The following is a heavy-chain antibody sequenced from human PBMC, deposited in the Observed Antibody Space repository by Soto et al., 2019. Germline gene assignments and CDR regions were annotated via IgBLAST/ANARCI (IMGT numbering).Heavy chain of an antibody. CDR1: GGTFSSYA. J-gene: IGHJ6*02. D-gene: IGHD6-13*01. V-gene: IGHV1-69*06. CDR3: ARYEGAAAERAHIYYYYGMDV. Sequence: QVQLVQSGAEVKKPGSSVKVSCKASGGTFSSYAISWVRQAPGQWLEWMGGIIPIFGTANYAQKFQGRVTITANKSTSTAYMELSSLRSEDTAVYYCARYEGAAAERAHIYYYYGMDVWAQWTTVTDSS. CDR2: IIPIFGTA.